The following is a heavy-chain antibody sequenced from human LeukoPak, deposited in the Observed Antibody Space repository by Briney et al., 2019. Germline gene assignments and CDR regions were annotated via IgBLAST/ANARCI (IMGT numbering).Heavy chain of an antibody. V-gene: IGHV1-46*01. D-gene: IGHD3-16*01. CDR1: GYTFTSYY. J-gene: IGHJ4*02. CDR2: INPSGGST. Sequence: ASVKVSCKASGYTFTSYYMHWVRQAPGQGLEWMGIINPSGGSTSYAQKFQGRVTMTRDTSTSTVYIELSSLRSDDTAVYYCARHFYDYIFDYWGQGTLVTVSS. CDR3: ARHFYDYIFDY.